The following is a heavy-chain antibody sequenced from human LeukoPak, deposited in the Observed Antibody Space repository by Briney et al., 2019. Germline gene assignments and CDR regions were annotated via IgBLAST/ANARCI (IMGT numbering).Heavy chain of an antibody. J-gene: IGHJ3*02. V-gene: IGHV5-51*01. D-gene: IGHD1-26*01. CDR2: IYPGDSDT. CDR3: VRRIVGAPAAFDI. CDR1: GYSFTSYW. Sequence: GESLKISCKGSGYSFTSYWIGWVRPVPGRGLEWMGIIYPGDSDTRYSPSFQGQVTISADKSISTAYLQWSSLKASDTAMYYCVRRIVGAPAAFDICGQGTMVTVPS.